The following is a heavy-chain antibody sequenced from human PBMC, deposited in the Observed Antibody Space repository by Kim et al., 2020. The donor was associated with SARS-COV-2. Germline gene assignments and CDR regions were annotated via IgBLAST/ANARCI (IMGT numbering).Heavy chain of an antibody. CDR3: ARDSCGSTSCFDY. D-gene: IGHD2-2*01. J-gene: IGHJ4*02. V-gene: IGHV3-11*05. Sequence: NSADSAKGRFTSSGDHAKNSLYLQMNSLRAEDTALYYCARDSCGSTSCFDYWGQGTLVTVSS.